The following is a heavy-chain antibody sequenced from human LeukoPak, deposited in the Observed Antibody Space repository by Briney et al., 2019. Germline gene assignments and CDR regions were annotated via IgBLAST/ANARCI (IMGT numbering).Heavy chain of an antibody. J-gene: IGHJ4*02. D-gene: IGHD3-3*01. CDR1: GGSITTTNW. V-gene: IGHV4-4*02. Sequence: TSETLSLTCGVSGGSITTTNWWTWVRQPPGKGLEWIGEVHLDGRTNYNPSLESRLTISVDLSENHISLRLTSVTAADTAVCYCAREGGFYRPLDYSGQGTLVTVSS. CDR3: AREGGFYRPLDY. CDR2: VHLDGRT.